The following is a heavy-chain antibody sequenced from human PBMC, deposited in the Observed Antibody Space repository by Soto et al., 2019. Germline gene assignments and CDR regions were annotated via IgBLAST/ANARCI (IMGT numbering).Heavy chain of an antibody. Sequence: GGSLRLSCAASGFTFSSYGMHWVRQAPGKGLEWVAVMWYDGSNKYYADSVKGRFTISRDNSKNTLYLQMNSLRAEDTAVYYCASELERRYSYWGRGTLVTVSS. CDR1: GFTFSSYG. J-gene: IGHJ4*02. V-gene: IGHV3-33*01. CDR3: ASELERRYSY. D-gene: IGHD1-1*01. CDR2: MWYDGSNK.